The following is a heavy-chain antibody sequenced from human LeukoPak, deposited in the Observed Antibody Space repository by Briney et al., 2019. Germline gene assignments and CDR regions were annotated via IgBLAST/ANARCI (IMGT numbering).Heavy chain of an antibody. D-gene: IGHD1-1*01. Sequence: GGSLRLSCAASGFTFSTYWMHWVRQAPGKGLVWVSRINSDGSSTSYADSVKGRFTIFRDNAQNTLYLQMNSLREEDTAVYYCARDRNYSYYYYYMDVWGKGTTVTISS. CDR3: ARDRNYSYYYYYMDV. J-gene: IGHJ6*03. CDR1: GFTFSTYW. V-gene: IGHV3-74*01. CDR2: INSDGSST.